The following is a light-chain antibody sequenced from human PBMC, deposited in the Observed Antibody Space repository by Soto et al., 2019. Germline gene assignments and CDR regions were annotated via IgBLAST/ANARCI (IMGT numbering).Light chain of an antibody. Sequence: QSVLTQPASVPGSPGQSIPISCTGTNSDIGGYNYVSWYQQHPGKAPKLMIYDVSNRPSGVSYRFSGSKSGNTASLTISGLQAEDEADYYCSSYTSRSTLGVFGGGTKLTVL. CDR3: SSYTSRSTLGV. J-gene: IGLJ2*01. V-gene: IGLV2-14*03. CDR1: NSDIGGYNY. CDR2: DVS.